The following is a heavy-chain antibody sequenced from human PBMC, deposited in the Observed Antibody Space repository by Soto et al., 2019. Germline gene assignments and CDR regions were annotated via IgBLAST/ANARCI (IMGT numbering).Heavy chain of an antibody. V-gene: IGHV3-23*01. CDR1: GFTFSSYA. D-gene: IGHD2-15*01. Sequence: EVQLLESGGGLVQPGGSLRLSCAASGFTFSSYAMSWVRQAPGKGLEWVSAISGSGGSTYYADSVKGRFTISRDNSKNTLYLQMNSLRAEDTAVYYCAKDVGYCSGGSCYGHHYFDYWGQGTLVTVSS. J-gene: IGHJ4*02. CDR3: AKDVGYCSGGSCYGHHYFDY. CDR2: ISGSGGST.